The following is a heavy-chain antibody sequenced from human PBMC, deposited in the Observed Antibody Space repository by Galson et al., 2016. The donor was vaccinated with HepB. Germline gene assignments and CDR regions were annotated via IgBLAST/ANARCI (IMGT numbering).Heavy chain of an antibody. V-gene: IGHV6-1*01. Sequence: CVISGDSVSSTSAGWSWVRQSPSRGLEWLGRTFYRSKWYYDYAISVRSRITINPDTSKNQFSLQLISVTPEDTAVYYCARGGLVRGAHGGSFDSWGQGTLVTVSS. CDR1: GDSVSSTSAG. CDR3: ARGGLVRGAHGGSFDS. J-gene: IGHJ4*01. CDR2: TFYRSKWYY. D-gene: IGHD3-10*01.